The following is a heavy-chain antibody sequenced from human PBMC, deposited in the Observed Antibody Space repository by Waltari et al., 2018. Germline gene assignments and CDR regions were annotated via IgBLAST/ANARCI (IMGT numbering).Heavy chain of an antibody. CDR2: ISWDGGST. D-gene: IGHD6-19*01. CDR1: GFTFDEYA. CDR3: AKGPYSSGWPDYYGMDV. V-gene: IGHV3-43D*04. J-gene: IGHJ6*02. Sequence: EVQLVESGGVVVQPGGSLRLSCAASGFTFDEYAMHWVRQAAGKGLEWVALISWDGGSTYYADSVKGRFTISRDNSKNSLYLQMNSLRAEDTALYYCAKGPYSSGWPDYYGMDVWGQGTTVTVSS.